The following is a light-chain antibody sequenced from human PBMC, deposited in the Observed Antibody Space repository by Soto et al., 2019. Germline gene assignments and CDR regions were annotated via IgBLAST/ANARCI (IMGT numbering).Light chain of an antibody. CDR3: GAWDSSLSAEV. CDR2: YNN. CDR1: SSNIGNNY. Sequence: QSALTHPPSVSAAPGQKFTISCSGSSSNIGNNYVSWYQHLPGTAPKLLIYYNNKRPSGIPDRFSGSKSGTSATLGITGLQTGDEADYYCGAWDSSLSAEVFGGGTKVTVL. V-gene: IGLV1-51*01. J-gene: IGLJ3*02.